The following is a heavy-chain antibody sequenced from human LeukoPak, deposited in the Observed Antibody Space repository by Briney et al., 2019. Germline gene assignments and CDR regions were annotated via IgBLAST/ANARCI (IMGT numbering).Heavy chain of an antibody. CDR2: ISSSGSTI. D-gene: IGHD4-23*01. CDR1: GFTFSDYY. Sequence: GGSLRLSCAVSGFTFSDYYMSWIRQAPGKGLEWVSYISSSGSTIYYADSVKGRFTISRDNAKNSLYLQMNSLRAEDTAVYYCARDLPSGRNDYGGTAFDYWGQGTLVTVSS. V-gene: IGHV3-11*01. CDR3: ARDLPSGRNDYGGTAFDY. J-gene: IGHJ4*02.